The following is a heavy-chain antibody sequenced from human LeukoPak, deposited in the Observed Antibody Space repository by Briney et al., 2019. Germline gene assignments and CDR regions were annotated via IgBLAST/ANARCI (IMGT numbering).Heavy chain of an antibody. Sequence: GRSLRLSCAASGFTFSSYAMHWVRQAPGKGLEWVAVISYDGSNKYYADSVKGRFTISRDNSKNTLYLQMNSLRAEDTAVYYCANDLRIAARRDDYWGQGTLVTVSS. CDR1: GFTFSSYA. D-gene: IGHD6-6*01. CDR2: ISYDGSNK. J-gene: IGHJ4*02. CDR3: ANDLRIAARRDDY. V-gene: IGHV3-30*04.